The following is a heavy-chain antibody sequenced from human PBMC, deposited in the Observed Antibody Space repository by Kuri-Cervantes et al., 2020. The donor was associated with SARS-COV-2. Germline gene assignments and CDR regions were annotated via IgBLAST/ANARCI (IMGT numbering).Heavy chain of an antibody. J-gene: IGHJ6*03. CDR1: GFTFSNYA. D-gene: IGHD3-16*01. Sequence: GGSLRLSCVASGFTFSNYAINWVRQAPGKGLEWVAVIWYDGKNEYYAGSVKGRFTISRDNSRNTVLLQMNILRAEDTAIYYCARGAANYYMDVWGTGTTVTVSS. CDR3: ARGAANYYMDV. CDR2: IWYDGKNE. V-gene: IGHV3-33*08.